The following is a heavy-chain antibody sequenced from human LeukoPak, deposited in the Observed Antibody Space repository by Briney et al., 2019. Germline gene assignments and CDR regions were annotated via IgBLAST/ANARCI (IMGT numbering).Heavy chain of an antibody. CDR1: GFTFSNAW. CDR3: TTDVPWGSYRFNHLQRQFDY. Sequence: GGSLRLSCAASGFTFSNAWMSWVRQAPGKGLEWVGRIKSKTDGGTTDYAAPVKGRFTISRDDSKNTLYLQMNSLKTEDTAVYYCTTDVPWGSYRFNHLQRQFDYWGQGTLVTVSS. CDR2: IKSKTDGGTT. D-gene: IGHD3-16*02. J-gene: IGHJ4*02. V-gene: IGHV3-15*01.